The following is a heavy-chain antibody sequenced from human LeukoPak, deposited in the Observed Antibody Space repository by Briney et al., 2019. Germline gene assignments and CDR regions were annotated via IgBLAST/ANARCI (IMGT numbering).Heavy chain of an antibody. CDR3: AKDRGSSGWYDY. J-gene: IGHJ4*02. CDR2: ISYDGNDK. CDR1: GFTFSSYG. Sequence: GGSLRLSCVASGFTFSSYGMHWVRQAPGKGLEWVAVISYDGNDKYYADSVKGRFTISRDNSKNTLYLQMNSLRAEDTAVYYCAKDRGSSGWYDYWGQGTLVTVSS. D-gene: IGHD6-19*01. V-gene: IGHV3-30*18.